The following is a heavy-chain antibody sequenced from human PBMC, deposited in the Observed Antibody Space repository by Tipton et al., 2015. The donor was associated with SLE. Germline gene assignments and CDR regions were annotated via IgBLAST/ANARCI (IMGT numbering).Heavy chain of an antibody. CDR1: GYTFSSYG. CDR2: ISGYNGNT. CDR3: ARGTVRMGYVWGTDDGFDI. D-gene: IGHD3-16*01. J-gene: IGHJ3*02. Sequence: QVQLVQSGAEVKKPGASVKVSCKASGYTFSSYGITWVRQVPGQGLEWMGWISGYNGNTNFAQKFLDRITLPTDTSTSTGYMELRSLRSDDTAVYYCARGTVRMGYVWGTDDGFDIWGQGTTVTVSS. V-gene: IGHV1-18*01.